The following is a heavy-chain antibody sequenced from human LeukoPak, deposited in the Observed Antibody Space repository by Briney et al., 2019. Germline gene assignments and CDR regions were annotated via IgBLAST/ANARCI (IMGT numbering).Heavy chain of an antibody. Sequence: GTLRLSCAASGFTFSNYVMSWVRQAPGKGLEWVSSISDIVSRTYYADSVEGRFTISRDNSKSTLFLQMNSLRAEDTAVYYCAKRAPRNAFDIWGQGTMVTVSS. CDR3: AKRAPRNAFDI. CDR1: GFTFSNYV. V-gene: IGHV3-23*01. J-gene: IGHJ3*02. CDR2: ISDIVSRT.